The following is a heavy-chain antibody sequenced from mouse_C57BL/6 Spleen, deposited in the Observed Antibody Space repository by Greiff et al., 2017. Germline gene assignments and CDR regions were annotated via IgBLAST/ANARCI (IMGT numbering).Heavy chain of an antibody. D-gene: IGHD2-1*01. Sequence: EVQVVESGGDLVKPGGSLKLSCAASGFTFSSYGMSWVRQTPDKRLEWVATISSGGSYTYYPDSVKGRFTISRDNAKNTLYLQMSSLKSEDTAMYYCARQNYGNYLYYAMDYWGQGTSVTVSS. CDR2: ISSGGSYT. CDR1: GFTFSSYG. V-gene: IGHV5-6*01. J-gene: IGHJ4*01. CDR3: ARQNYGNYLYYAMDY.